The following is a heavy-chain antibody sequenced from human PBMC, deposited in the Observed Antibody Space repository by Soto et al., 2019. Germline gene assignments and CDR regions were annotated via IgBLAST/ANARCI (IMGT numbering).Heavy chain of an antibody. J-gene: IGHJ4*02. Sequence: QVQLVQSGAEVKKPGSSVKVSCKASGGTFSSYAISWVRQAPGQGLEWMGGIIPIFGTADYAQKFQGRVTITADESTSTAYMRLSSLRSEDTAVYYCASMLDHYYFDYWGQGTLVTVSS. CDR3: ASMLDHYYFDY. CDR1: GGTFSSYA. D-gene: IGHD1-1*01. CDR2: IIPIFGTA. V-gene: IGHV1-69*12.